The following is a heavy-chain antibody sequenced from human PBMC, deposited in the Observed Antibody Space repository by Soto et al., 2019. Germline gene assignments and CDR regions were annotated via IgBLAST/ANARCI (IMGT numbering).Heavy chain of an antibody. CDR2: ISPSGSHI. V-gene: IGHV3-21*01. CDR1: GFTFTNCA. Sequence: PGWSLRLSCDASGFTFTNCAMHWVRQAPGKGLEWLSSISPSGSHIYQADSVRGRFTISRDNAKNSLYLQMNGLRAEDTAVYYCTRVNLDTSDYYANKFDSWGQGTLVTVSS. J-gene: IGHJ4*02. D-gene: IGHD3-22*01. CDR3: TRVNLDTSDYYANKFDS.